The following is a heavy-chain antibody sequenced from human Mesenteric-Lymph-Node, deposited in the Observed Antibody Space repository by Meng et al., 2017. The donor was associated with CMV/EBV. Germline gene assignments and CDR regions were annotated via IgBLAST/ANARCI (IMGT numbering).Heavy chain of an antibody. J-gene: IGHJ5*02. CDR3: AKAIYCTNGVCYTGSWFDP. CDR2: IWYDGNDK. Sequence: GESLKISCAASGFTFSNYGMHWVRQAPGKGLEWVAVIWYDGNDKYYADSVKGRFTISRDNSKNTVYLQMNSLRAEDTAGYYCAKAIYCTNGVCYTGSWFDPWGQGTLVTVSS. V-gene: IGHV3-33*06. CDR1: GFTFSNYG. D-gene: IGHD2-8*01.